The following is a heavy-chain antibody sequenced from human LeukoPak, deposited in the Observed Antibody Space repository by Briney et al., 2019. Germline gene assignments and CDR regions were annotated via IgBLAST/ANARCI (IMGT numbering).Heavy chain of an antibody. D-gene: IGHD4-17*01. Sequence: GGSPRLSCAASGFTFSSYAMSWVRRAPGQGLEWVSTIRTNGAGTHYADSVRGRFTISRDDSKNTLYLQMDSLRAEDTAVYYCARDDYGDSGPLFDYWGQGTLVTVSS. CDR3: ARDDYGDSGPLFDY. CDR1: GFTFSSYA. CDR2: IRTNGAGT. V-gene: IGHV3-23*01. J-gene: IGHJ4*02.